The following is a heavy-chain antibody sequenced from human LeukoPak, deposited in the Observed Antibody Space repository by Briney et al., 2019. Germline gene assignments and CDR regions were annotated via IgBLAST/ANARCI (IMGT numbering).Heavy chain of an antibody. Sequence: SVKVSCKASGGTFSSYAISWVRQAPGQGLEWMGGIIPIFGTANYAQKFQGRVTITADKSTSTAYMELSSLRSEDTAVYYCARAATMVRGVIIKEYYFDYWGQGTLVTVSS. D-gene: IGHD3-10*01. CDR3: ARAATMVRGVIIKEYYFDY. CDR1: GGTFSSYA. J-gene: IGHJ4*02. V-gene: IGHV1-69*06. CDR2: IIPIFGTA.